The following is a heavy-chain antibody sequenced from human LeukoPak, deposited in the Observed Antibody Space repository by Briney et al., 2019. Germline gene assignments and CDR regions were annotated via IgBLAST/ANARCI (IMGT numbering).Heavy chain of an antibody. V-gene: IGHV1-2*02. D-gene: IGHD3-22*01. CDR2: INPNSGGT. Sequence: ASVKVSCKASGYTFTGYYMHWVRQAPGQGLEWMGWINPNSGGTNYAQKFQGRVTMTRDTSISTAYMELSRLRSDDTAVYYCARGPTYYYDSSGCGEGDYFDYWGQGTLVTVSS. CDR3: ARGPTYYYDSSGCGEGDYFDY. J-gene: IGHJ4*02. CDR1: GYTFTGYY.